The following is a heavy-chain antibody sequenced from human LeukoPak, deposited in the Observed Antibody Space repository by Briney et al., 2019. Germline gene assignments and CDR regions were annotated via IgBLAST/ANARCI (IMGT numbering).Heavy chain of an antibody. J-gene: IGHJ4*02. D-gene: IGHD5-18*01. Sequence: GGSLRLSGAASGFTFSSYAMSWVRQAPGKGLEWVSAISGSGGSTYYADSVKGRFTISRDNSKNTLYLQMNSLRAEDTAVYYCATGGGYSYGYKRDYFDYWGQGTLVTVSS. CDR3: ATGGGYSYGYKRDYFDY. CDR1: GFTFSSYA. CDR2: ISGSGGST. V-gene: IGHV3-23*01.